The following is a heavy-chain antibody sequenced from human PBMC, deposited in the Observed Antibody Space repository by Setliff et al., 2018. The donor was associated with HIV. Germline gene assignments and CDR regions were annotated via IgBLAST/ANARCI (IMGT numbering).Heavy chain of an antibody. CDR1: GDSVTSGGFF. CDR3: ARITIFVPGNPYFYGMDV. Sequence: SETLSFTCSVSGDSVTSGGFFWSWIRQRPEKGLEWIGHMFYSGTTYYSPSLKSRVRISRDTSENQFSLKLTSVTAADTAAYYCARITIFVPGNPYFYGMDVWGQGTTVTVSS. J-gene: IGHJ6*02. V-gene: IGHV4-31*03. CDR2: MFYSGTT. D-gene: IGHD3-3*01.